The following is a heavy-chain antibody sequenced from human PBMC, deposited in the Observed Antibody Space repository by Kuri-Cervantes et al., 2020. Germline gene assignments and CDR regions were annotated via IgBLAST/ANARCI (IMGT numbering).Heavy chain of an antibody. V-gene: IGHV1-2*02. CDR2: INPNSGGT. D-gene: IGHD3-9*01. CDR1: GYTFTGYY. J-gene: IGHJ4*02. Sequence: ASVKVSCKASGYTFTGYYMHWVRQAPGQGLEWMGWINPNSGGTNYAQKFQGRVTMTRDTSISTAYMELSRLRAEDTALYHCARERPLLRYFENWGQGTLVTVSS. CDR3: ARERPLLRYFEN.